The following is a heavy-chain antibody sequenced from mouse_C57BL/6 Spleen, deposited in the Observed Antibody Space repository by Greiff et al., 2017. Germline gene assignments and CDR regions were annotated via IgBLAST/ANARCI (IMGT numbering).Heavy chain of an antibody. J-gene: IGHJ2*01. CDR1: GFTFSSYG. D-gene: IGHD1-1*01. Sequence: DVKLVESGGDLVKPGGSLKLSCAASGFTFSSYGMSWVRQTPDKRLEWVATISSGGSYTYYPDSVKGRFTISRDNAKNTRYLQMSSLKSEDTAMYYCAVTTVVAEGYYFDDWGQGTTLTVAS. CDR2: ISSGGSYT. CDR3: AVTTVVAEGYYFDD. V-gene: IGHV5-6*02.